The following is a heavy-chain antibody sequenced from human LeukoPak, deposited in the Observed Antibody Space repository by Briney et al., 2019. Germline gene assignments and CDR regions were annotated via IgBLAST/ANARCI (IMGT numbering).Heavy chain of an antibody. CDR1: GGSFSGYY. CDR3: ARAKGATRYYYMDV. J-gene: IGHJ6*03. Sequence: SETLSLTCAVYGGSFSGYYWSWIRQPPGKGLEWIGEINHSGSTNYNPSLKSRVTISVDTSKNQFSLKLSSVTAADTAVYYCARAKGATRYYYMDVWGKGTTVTVSS. D-gene: IGHD1-26*01. V-gene: IGHV4-34*01. CDR2: INHSGST.